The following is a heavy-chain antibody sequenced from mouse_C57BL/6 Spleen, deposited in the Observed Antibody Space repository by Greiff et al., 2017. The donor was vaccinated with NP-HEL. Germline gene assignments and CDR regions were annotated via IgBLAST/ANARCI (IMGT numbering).Heavy chain of an antibody. CDR1: GYAFTNYL. Sequence: QVQLQQSGAELVRPGTSVKVSCKASGYAFTNYLIEWVKQRPGQGLEWIGVINPGSGGTNYNEKFKGKATLTADKSSSTAYMQLSSLTSEDSAVYFCARGDLDFDYWGQGTTLTVSS. J-gene: IGHJ2*01. V-gene: IGHV1-54*01. D-gene: IGHD3-3*01. CDR2: INPGSGGT. CDR3: ARGDLDFDY.